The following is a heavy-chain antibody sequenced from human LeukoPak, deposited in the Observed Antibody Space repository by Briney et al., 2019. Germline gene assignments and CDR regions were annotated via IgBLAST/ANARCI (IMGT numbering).Heavy chain of an antibody. CDR3: ARDVGYFIVAGSFDY. CDR2: ISSSSDTI. V-gene: IGHV3-48*01. Sequence: GGSLRLSCAVSGFTFSSFNMNWVRQAPGKGLEWVSYISSSSDTIYYADSVKGRFTIARDNSKNTLYLQMNSLRAEDTAVYYCARDVGYFIVAGSFDYWGQGTLVTVSS. J-gene: IGHJ4*02. D-gene: IGHD5-12*01. CDR1: GFTFSSFN.